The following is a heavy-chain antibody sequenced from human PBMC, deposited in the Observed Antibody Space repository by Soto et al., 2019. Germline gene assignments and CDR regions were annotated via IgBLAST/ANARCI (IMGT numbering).Heavy chain of an antibody. CDR1: GGSINSGGYY. CDR3: ASFSHWANTFDY. V-gene: IGHV4-31*03. Sequence: QVQLQESAPGLVKPSQTLSLTCTVSGGSINSGGYYWNWIRQHPGKDLEWIGYIYYDGSPYYNPSLQTRINTSADTSKNQFSPNLSSVTAADTAVYYGASFSHWANTFDYWGQGTLVTVSS. J-gene: IGHJ4*02. D-gene: IGHD7-27*01. CDR2: IYYDGSP.